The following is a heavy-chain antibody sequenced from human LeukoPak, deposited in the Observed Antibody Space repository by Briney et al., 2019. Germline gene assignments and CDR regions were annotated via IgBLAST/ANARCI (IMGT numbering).Heavy chain of an antibody. CDR3: ASPSMIAQPRYYFDY. CDR1: GGTFSSYA. CDR2: IIPIFGTA. V-gene: IGHV1-69*05. D-gene: IGHD3-22*01. Sequence: SVKVSCKASGGTFSSYAISWVRQAPGQGLEWMGGIIPIFGTANYAQKLQGRVTITTDESTSTAYMELSSLRSEDMAVYYCASPSMIAQPRYYFDYWGQGTLVTVSS. J-gene: IGHJ4*02.